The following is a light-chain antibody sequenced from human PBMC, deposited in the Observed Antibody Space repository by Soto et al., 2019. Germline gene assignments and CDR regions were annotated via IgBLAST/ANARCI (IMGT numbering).Light chain of an antibody. Sequence: ENVLTQSPGTLSLSPGERATLSCRASQSISSSYLAWYQQKPGQTPRLLIYHASNRATGIPDRFSGSGSGTDFTLTISRLEPEDFAVYYCQQYGASLLTFGGGTKLEIK. V-gene: IGKV3-20*01. CDR1: QSISSSY. CDR3: QQYGASLLT. J-gene: IGKJ4*01. CDR2: HAS.